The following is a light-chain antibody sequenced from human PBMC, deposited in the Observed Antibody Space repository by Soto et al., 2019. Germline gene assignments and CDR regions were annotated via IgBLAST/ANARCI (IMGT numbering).Light chain of an antibody. CDR2: DAS. Sequence: EIVLTKSPATVSLSPGERATLSCRASQSVSSYLAWYQQKPGQAPRLLIYDASNRATGIPAGFSGSGSGTDFTLTISSLEPEDFAVYYCQQRSNWPYTFGQGTKLEIK. V-gene: IGKV3-11*01. J-gene: IGKJ2*01. CDR3: QQRSNWPYT. CDR1: QSVSSY.